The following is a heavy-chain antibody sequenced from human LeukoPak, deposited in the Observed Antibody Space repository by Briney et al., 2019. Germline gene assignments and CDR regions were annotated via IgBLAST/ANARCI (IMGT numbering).Heavy chain of an antibody. J-gene: IGHJ4*02. V-gene: IGHV3-48*01. CDR3: AKDHSADGWPTFEY. CDR2: ISSGSSNK. D-gene: IGHD5-24*01. Sequence: PGGSLRLSCAASGFTFSSYSMNWVRQTPEKGLEWVSYISSGSSNKYYADSVKGRFTISRDTSQNELYLQMNGLRADDSAMYFCAKDHSADGWPTFEYWGRGTLVTVSS. CDR1: GFTFSSYS.